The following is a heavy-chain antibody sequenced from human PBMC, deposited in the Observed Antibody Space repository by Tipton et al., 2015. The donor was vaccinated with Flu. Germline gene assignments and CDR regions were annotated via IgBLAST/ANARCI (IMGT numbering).Heavy chain of an antibody. CDR3: ARQIYYDGTALRGFDV. J-gene: IGHJ6*02. D-gene: IGHD4-23*01. CDR1: GYSFTSYY. Sequence: QLVQSGAEVKEPGESLKISCKGSGYSFTSYYIAWVRQMPGRGLEWMGIIYPGDSHARYSPSLQGQVTITADKSSRTAYLQWSSLKASDSAIYYCARQIYYDGTALRGFDVWGQGATVTVSS. CDR2: IYPGDSHA. V-gene: IGHV5-51*01.